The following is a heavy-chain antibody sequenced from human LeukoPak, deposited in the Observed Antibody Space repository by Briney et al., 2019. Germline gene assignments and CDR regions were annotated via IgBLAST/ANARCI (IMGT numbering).Heavy chain of an antibody. D-gene: IGHD2-2*01. CDR2: IIPIFGTA. Sequence: ASVKVSCKASGGTFSSYAISWVRQAPGQGLEWMGGIIPIFGTANYAQKFQGRVTITTDESTSTAYMELSSLRSEDTAVYYCGYVVVHYYYYMDVWGKGTTVTVSS. V-gene: IGHV1-69*05. J-gene: IGHJ6*03. CDR3: GYVVVHYYYYMDV. CDR1: GGTFSSYA.